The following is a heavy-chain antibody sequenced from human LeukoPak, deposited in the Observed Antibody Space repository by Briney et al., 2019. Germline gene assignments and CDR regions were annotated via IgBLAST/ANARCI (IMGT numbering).Heavy chain of an antibody. V-gene: IGHV1-18*01. J-gene: IGHJ4*02. Sequence: ASVKVSCKASGYTFTSYGISWVRQAPGQGLEWMGWISAYNGNTNYAQKLQGRVTMTTDTSTSTAYMELRSLRSDDTAVYYCARSSLLLEQEPPFDYWGQGTLVTVSS. CDR1: GYTFTSYG. CDR3: ARSSLLLEQEPPFDY. D-gene: IGHD1/OR15-1a*01. CDR2: ISAYNGNT.